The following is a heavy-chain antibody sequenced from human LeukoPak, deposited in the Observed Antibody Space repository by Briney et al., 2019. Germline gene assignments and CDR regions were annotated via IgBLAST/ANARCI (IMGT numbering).Heavy chain of an antibody. D-gene: IGHD3-10*01. J-gene: IGHJ3*02. CDR1: GFTLSSYA. V-gene: IGHV3-23*01. Sequence: SGGSLRLSFAASGFTLSSYAMSWVRQGPRKGRGLGSAISGSGGSTYYADSVKGRFTISRDNSKNTLYLQMNSLRAEDTAVYYCAKDRGGPADAFDIRGQGTMVTVSS. CDR2: ISGSGGST. CDR3: AKDRGGPADAFDI.